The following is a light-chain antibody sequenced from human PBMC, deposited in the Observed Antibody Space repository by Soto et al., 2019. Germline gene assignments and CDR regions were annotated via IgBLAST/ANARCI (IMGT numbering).Light chain of an antibody. CDR2: DVS. Sequence: QSALTQPASVSGSPGQSITISCTGTSSDVGGSNYVSWYQQHPGKAPKLIISDVSYRPSGVSNRFSGSKSGNTASLTISGLRVEDEADYYCSSYTSSSTYVFGTGTKLTVL. CDR1: SSDVGGSNY. J-gene: IGLJ1*01. CDR3: SSYTSSSTYV. V-gene: IGLV2-14*01.